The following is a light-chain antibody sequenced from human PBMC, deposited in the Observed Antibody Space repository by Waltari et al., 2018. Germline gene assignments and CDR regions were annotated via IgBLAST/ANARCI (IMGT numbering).Light chain of an antibody. Sequence: QSVLTQPPSASGTPGQRVTISCSGSTSDIGGNTVVWYQQLPGTAPKLLIHSNDQRPSGVPDQFSGFKSGTSASLAISGLQSEDEGEYFCAAWDDSLTYVFGTGTKVTVL. J-gene: IGLJ1*01. CDR1: TSDIGGNT. CDR3: AAWDDSLTYV. V-gene: IGLV1-44*01. CDR2: SND.